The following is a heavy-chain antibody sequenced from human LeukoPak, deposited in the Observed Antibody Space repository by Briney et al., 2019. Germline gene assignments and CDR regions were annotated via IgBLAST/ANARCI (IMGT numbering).Heavy chain of an antibody. Sequence: GGSLRLSCVASGFTFSSYEMNWVRQAPGKGLEWVSYISSSGSTIYYVDSVKGRFTISRDNAKNSLYLQMNSLRAEDTSAYYCARAGTDSSGYYYVDYWGPGTLVTVSS. J-gene: IGHJ4*02. V-gene: IGHV3-48*03. CDR3: ARAGTDSSGYYYVDY. D-gene: IGHD3-22*01. CDR1: GFTFSSYE. CDR2: ISSSGSTI.